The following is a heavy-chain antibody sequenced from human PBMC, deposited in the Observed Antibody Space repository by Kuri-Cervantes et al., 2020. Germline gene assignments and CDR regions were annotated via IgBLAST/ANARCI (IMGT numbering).Heavy chain of an antibody. CDR2: IIPIFGTA. J-gene: IGHJ5*02. V-gene: IGHV1-69*13. CDR1: GGTFISYG. CDR3: ARVPQPYGDYFFGWFDP. Sequence: SSVKVSFKASGGTFISYGISWVRQAPGQGLEWMGGIIPIFGTANYAQKFQGRVTITADESTSTAYMELSSLRSEDMAVYYCARVPQPYGDYFFGWFDPWGQGTLVTVSS. D-gene: IGHD4-17*01.